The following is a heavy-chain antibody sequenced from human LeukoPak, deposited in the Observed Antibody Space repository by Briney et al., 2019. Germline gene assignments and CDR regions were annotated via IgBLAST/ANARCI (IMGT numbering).Heavy chain of an antibody. V-gene: IGHV1-46*01. CDR3: ARGDVVVVAATDYYGMDV. Sequence: ASVKVSCKASGYTFTSYFIQWVRQAPGQGLEWMGLINPSGDITSYAQKFQGRVTMTRNTSISTAYMELSSLRSEDTAVYYCARGDVVVVAATDYYGMDVWGQGTTVTVSS. CDR1: GYTFTSYF. CDR2: INPSGDIT. D-gene: IGHD2-15*01. J-gene: IGHJ6*02.